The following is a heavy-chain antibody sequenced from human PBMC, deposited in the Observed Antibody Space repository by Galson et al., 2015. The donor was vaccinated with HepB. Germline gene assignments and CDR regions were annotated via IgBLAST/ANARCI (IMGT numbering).Heavy chain of an antibody. Sequence: LSCAASGFTFSSYAMHWVRQAPGKGLEWVAVISYDGSNKYYADSVKGRFTISRDNSKNTLYLQMNSLRAEDTAVYYCARVVAVAVDYWGQGTLVTVSS. J-gene: IGHJ4*02. V-gene: IGHV3-30*04. CDR1: GFTFSSYA. CDR3: ARVVAVAVDY. D-gene: IGHD6-19*01. CDR2: ISYDGSNK.